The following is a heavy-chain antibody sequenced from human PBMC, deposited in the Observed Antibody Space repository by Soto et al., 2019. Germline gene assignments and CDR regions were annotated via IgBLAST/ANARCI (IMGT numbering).Heavy chain of an antibody. V-gene: IGHV3-13*01. D-gene: IGHD3-16*02. CDR1: GFTFSSYD. J-gene: IGHJ3*02. CDR3: ARGSGFNDYILGSYRYDDFDI. Sequence: EVQLVESGGGLVQPGGSLRLSCAASGFTFSSYDMHWVRQATGKGLEWVSAMGTAGDTYYPGSVKGRFTISREHAKNSLYHQINSLRAGDTAVYYCARGSGFNDYILGSYRYDDFDIWGQGKMVTVSS. CDR2: MGTAGDT.